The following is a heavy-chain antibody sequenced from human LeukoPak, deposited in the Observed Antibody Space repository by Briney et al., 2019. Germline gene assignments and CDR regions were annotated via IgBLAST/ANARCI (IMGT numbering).Heavy chain of an antibody. V-gene: IGHV4-39*01. CDR3: ASGRITMIVVVTPPHY. D-gene: IGHD3-22*01. CDR1: GGSISSSSYY. CDR2: IYYSGST. J-gene: IGHJ4*02. Sequence: PSETLSLTCTVSGGSISSSSYYWGWIRQPPGKGLEWIGSIYYSGSTYYNPSLKSRATISVDTSKNQFSLKLSSVTAADTAVYYCASGRITMIVVVTPPHYWGQGTLVTVSS.